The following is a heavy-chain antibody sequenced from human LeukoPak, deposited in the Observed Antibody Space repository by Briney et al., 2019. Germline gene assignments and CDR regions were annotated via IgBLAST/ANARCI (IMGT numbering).Heavy chain of an antibody. J-gene: IGHJ4*02. CDR2: ISASGDNT. D-gene: IGHD6-13*01. CDR1: GFTFADHA. Sequence: RGSLRLSCAASGFTFADHATSWVRQAPGKGLEWVSAISASGDNTYYADSVKGRFTISRDNSKNTLYLQMNSLRAEDTAVYYCAREMYSSSWYGNWGQGTLVTVSS. CDR3: AREMYSSSWYGN. V-gene: IGHV3-23*01.